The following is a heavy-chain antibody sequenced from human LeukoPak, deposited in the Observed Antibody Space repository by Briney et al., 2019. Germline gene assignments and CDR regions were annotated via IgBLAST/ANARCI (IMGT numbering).Heavy chain of an antibody. D-gene: IGHD5-12*01. Sequence: ASVKVSCKAYGYTFTGYYMHWVRQAPGQGLEWMGWINPNSGGTNYAQKFQGWVTMTRDTSISTAYMELSRLRSDDTAVYYCARSYSGYDLLFDYWGQGTLVTVSS. CDR3: ARSYSGYDLLFDY. J-gene: IGHJ4*02. CDR1: GYTFTGYY. CDR2: INPNSGGT. V-gene: IGHV1-2*04.